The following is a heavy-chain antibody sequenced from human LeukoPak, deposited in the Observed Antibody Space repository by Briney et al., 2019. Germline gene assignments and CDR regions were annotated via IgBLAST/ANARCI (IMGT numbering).Heavy chain of an antibody. CDR3: AKDPTGGGSYTGGTSFDI. Sequence: PGGSLRLSCAASGFTFDDYAMHWVRQAPGKGLEWVSGISWNSGSIGYADSVKGRFTISRDNAKNSLYLQMNSLRAEDMALYYCAKDPTGGGSYTGGTSFDIWGQGTMVTVSS. V-gene: IGHV3-9*03. D-gene: IGHD1-26*01. CDR1: GFTFDDYA. J-gene: IGHJ3*02. CDR2: ISWNSGSI.